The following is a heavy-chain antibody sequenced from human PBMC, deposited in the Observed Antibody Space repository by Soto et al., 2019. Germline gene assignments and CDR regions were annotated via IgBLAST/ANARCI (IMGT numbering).Heavy chain of an antibody. CDR1: GFTFSSYA. D-gene: IGHD3-22*01. CDR3: AKDLSSGQMFS. V-gene: IGHV3-23*01. CDR2: ISGSGGST. J-gene: IGHJ5*02. Sequence: VGSLRLSCAASGFTFSSYAMSWVRQAPGKGLEWVSAISGSGGSTYYADSVKGRFTISRDNSKNTLYLQMNSLRAEDTAVYYCAKDLSSGQMFSWGQGTLVTVSS.